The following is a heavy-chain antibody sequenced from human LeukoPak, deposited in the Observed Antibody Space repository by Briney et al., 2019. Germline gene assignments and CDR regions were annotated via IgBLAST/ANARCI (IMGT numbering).Heavy chain of an antibody. Sequence: GGSLRLSCAASAFTFSGYSMNWVRQAPGKGLEWVSYISPSATTIYYADSVKGRFTISRDNAKNSLYLQMNSLRAEDTAVYYCAKSSSAYYYYGMDVWGQGTTVTVSS. CDR3: AKSSSAYYYYGMDV. J-gene: IGHJ6*02. V-gene: IGHV3-48*01. CDR2: ISPSATTI. CDR1: AFTFSGYS. D-gene: IGHD6-6*01.